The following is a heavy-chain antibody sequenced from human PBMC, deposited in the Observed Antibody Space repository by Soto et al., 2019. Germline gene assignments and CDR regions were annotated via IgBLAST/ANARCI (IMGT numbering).Heavy chain of an antibody. CDR2: IKQDGSEK. CDR1: GFTFSSYW. V-gene: IGHV3-7*01. D-gene: IGHD4-17*01. J-gene: IGHJ6*03. Sequence: GGSLRLSCAASGFTFSSYWMSWVRQAPGKGLEWVANIKQDGSEKYYVASVKGRFTISRDNAKNSLYLQMNSLRAEDTAVYYCARVVTVTPTYYYYYYMDVWGKGTTVTVSS. CDR3: ARVVTVTPTYYYYYYMDV.